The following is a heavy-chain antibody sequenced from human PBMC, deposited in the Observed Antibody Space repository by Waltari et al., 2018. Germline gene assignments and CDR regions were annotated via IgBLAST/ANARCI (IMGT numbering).Heavy chain of an antibody. CDR3: ATDNFQVPAAWVY. J-gene: IGHJ4*02. D-gene: IGHD6-25*01. CDR1: GYTVTDYY. Sequence: EVQLVQSGAEVKKTGATVKISCKASGYTVTDYYIQWVQQAPGKGLEWMGRFDPDDGETIYAEKFQGRVTIAADTSTDTVYMELSSLRSDDSAVYYCATDNFQVPAAWVYWGQGTPVTVSS. CDR2: FDPDDGET. V-gene: IGHV1-69-2*01.